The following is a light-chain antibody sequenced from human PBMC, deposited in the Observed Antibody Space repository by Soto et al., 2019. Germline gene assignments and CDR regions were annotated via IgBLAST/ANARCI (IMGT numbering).Light chain of an antibody. V-gene: IGKV3-15*01. CDR3: QQYNNWPLT. Sequence: EIVMTQSPCTLSSSPGERATLSFRASQSVSSTLAWYQQKPGHAPRLLIYGASTGATGISARFSGSGSGTEFTLTISSLQSEDVAVYYCQQYNNWPLTFGQGTKVDI. J-gene: IGKJ1*01. CDR1: QSVSST. CDR2: GAS.